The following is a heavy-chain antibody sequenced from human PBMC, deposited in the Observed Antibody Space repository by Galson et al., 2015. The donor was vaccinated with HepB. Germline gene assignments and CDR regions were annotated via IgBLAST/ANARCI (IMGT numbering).Heavy chain of an antibody. CDR2: ISGSADSA. Sequence: SLRLSCAASGFTFSSYAMSWVRQAPGKGLEWVSVISGSADSANYADSVKGRFSIPRDNSRNTLYLQMNSLRAEDTAIYYCAKAVTYYFDYWGQGTLVTVSS. J-gene: IGHJ4*02. CDR1: GFTFSSYA. V-gene: IGHV3-23*01. D-gene: IGHD3-16*01. CDR3: AKAVTYYFDY.